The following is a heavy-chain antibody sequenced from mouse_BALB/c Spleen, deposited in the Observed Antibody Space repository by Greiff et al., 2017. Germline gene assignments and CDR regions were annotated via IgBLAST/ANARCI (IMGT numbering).Heavy chain of an antibody. V-gene: IGHV5-9-3*01. CDR3: ARHGLRYGNYFYAMDY. J-gene: IGHJ4*01. CDR1: GFTFSSYA. D-gene: IGHD2-10*02. Sequence: EVQLVESGGGLVKPGGSLKLSCAASGFTFSSYAMSWVRQTPEKRLEWVATIGSGGSYTYYPDSVTGRFTISRDNAKNTLYLQMSSLRSEDTAMYYCARHGLRYGNYFYAMDYWGQGTSVTVSS. CDR2: IGSGGSYT.